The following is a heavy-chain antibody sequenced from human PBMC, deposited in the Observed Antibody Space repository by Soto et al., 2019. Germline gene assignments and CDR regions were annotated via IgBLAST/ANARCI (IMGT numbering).Heavy chain of an antibody. CDR2: ISYDGSNK. J-gene: IGHJ6*02. Sequence: GGSLRLSCAASGFTFSSYGMHWIRQAAGKGLDWVAVISYDGSNKYYADSVKGRFTISRDNSKNTLYLQMNSLRAEDTAVYYCAKVGGITFGGVTDYYYGMDVWGQGTTVTVSS. CDR1: GFTFSSYG. V-gene: IGHV3-30*18. D-gene: IGHD3-16*01. CDR3: AKVGGITFGGVTDYYYGMDV.